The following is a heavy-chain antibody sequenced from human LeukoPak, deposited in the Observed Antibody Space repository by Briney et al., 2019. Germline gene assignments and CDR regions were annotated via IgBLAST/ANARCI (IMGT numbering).Heavy chain of an antibody. CDR3: ARGRGLIGTSRFDP. D-gene: IGHD3-10*01. CDR1: GYTFSNSG. J-gene: IGHJ5*02. CDR2: INAGNGNR. Sequence: ASVKVSCKTSGYTFSNSGLHWVREAPGQRLEWMGWINAGNGNRKYSQKLQDRLTITRDTSASTVYMELNSLRSEDTAMYFCARGRGLIGTSRFDPWGQGTLVSVSS. V-gene: IGHV1-3*01.